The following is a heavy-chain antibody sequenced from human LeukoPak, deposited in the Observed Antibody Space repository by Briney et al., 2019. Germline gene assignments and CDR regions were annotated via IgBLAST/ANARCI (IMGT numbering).Heavy chain of an antibody. CDR3: ARAVTEYSSSSVDP. Sequence: SETLSLTCAVYGGSFSGYYWSWIRQPPGKGLEWLGEINHSGSTNYNPSLKSRVTISVDTSKNQFSLKLSSVTAADTAVYYCARAVTEYSSSSVDPWGQGTLVTVSS. CDR2: INHSGST. V-gene: IGHV4-34*01. J-gene: IGHJ5*02. CDR1: GGSFSGYY. D-gene: IGHD6-6*01.